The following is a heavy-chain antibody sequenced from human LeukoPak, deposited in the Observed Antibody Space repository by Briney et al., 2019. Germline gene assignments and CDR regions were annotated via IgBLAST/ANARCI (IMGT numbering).Heavy chain of an antibody. Sequence: GGSLRLSCAASGFTFSSYDMHWVRQATGKGLEWVSAIGTAGVTYYPGSVKGRFTISRENAKNSLYLQMNSLRAGDTAVYYCARAPLDCSGGSCSYYFDYWGQGTLVTVSS. D-gene: IGHD2-15*01. CDR2: IGTAGVT. CDR1: GFTFSSYD. CDR3: ARAPLDCSGGSCSYYFDY. J-gene: IGHJ4*02. V-gene: IGHV3-13*01.